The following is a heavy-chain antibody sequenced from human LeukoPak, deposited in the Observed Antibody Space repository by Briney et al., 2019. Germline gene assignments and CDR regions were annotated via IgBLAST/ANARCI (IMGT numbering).Heavy chain of an antibody. J-gene: IGHJ4*02. D-gene: IGHD3-10*01. CDR2: IYTSGTT. Sequence: SETLSLTCTVSGDSISSYYWNWIRQPAGKGLEWIGRIYTSGTTNYNPSLKSRVTMSVDTSKNQFSLNLSSVTAADTAVYYCARDPPSGYVAFNYWGQGTLVTVSS. V-gene: IGHV4-4*07. CDR1: GDSISSYY. CDR3: ARDPPSGYVAFNY.